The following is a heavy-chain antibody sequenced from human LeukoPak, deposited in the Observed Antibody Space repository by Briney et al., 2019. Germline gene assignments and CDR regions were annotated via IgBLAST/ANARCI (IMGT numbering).Heavy chain of an antibody. J-gene: IGHJ5*02. CDR1: GYTFTSYG. Sequence: GASVKVSCKASGYTFTSYGISWVRQAPGQGLEWMGWINTNTGNPTYAQGFTGRFVFSLDTSVSTAYLQISSLKAEDTAVYYCARLSEKNWFDPWGQGTLVTVSS. D-gene: IGHD3-3*01. CDR2: INTNTGNP. CDR3: ARLSEKNWFDP. V-gene: IGHV7-4-1*02.